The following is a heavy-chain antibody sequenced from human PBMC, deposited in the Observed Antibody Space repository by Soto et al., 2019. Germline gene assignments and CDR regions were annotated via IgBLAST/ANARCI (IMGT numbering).Heavy chain of an antibody. V-gene: IGHV4-30-4*01. CDR1: GGSISSGDYY. CDR2: IYYSGST. J-gene: IGHJ6*02. CDR3: ARTDGYSYGPAYYYYGMDV. D-gene: IGHD5-18*01. Sequence: QVQLQESGPGLVKPSQTLSLTCTVSGGSISSGDYYWSWIRQPPGKGLEWIGYIYYSGSTYYNPSLKSRVTISVDTSKTQFSLKLSSVTAADTAVYYCARTDGYSYGPAYYYYGMDVWGQGTTVTVSS.